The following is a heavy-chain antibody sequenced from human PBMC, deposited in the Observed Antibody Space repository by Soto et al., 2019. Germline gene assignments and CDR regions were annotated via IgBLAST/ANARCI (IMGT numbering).Heavy chain of an antibody. CDR2: IKDDGSEK. D-gene: IGHD6-19*01. J-gene: IGHJ6*02. Sequence: EVQLVESGGGLVQPGGSLRLSCLASEVTFNNYWMNWVRQAPGRGLERVANIKDDGSEKNYVDSVKGRFTISRDTAKNSLYLQMHRFRGEATAVYFCARDWGTPGRGSAVGYYYHYGMDVWGQGTTVTVSS. CDR3: ARDWGTPGRGSAVGYYYHYGMDV. V-gene: IGHV3-7*04. CDR1: EVTFNNYW.